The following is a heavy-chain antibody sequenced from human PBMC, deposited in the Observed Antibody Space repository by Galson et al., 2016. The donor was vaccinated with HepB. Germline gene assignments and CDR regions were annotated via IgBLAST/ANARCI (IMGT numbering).Heavy chain of an antibody. J-gene: IGHJ6*02. D-gene: IGHD2-2*01. Sequence: SLRLSCAASGFTFSSYSMNWVRQAPGRGLEWVSYISSSSDTIYYADSVKGRFTISRDNAKNSLYLQMNSLRDGDTAVYYCARGYCSSTSPCGRDVWGQGTTVTVAS. CDR2: ISSSSDTI. V-gene: IGHV3-48*02. CDR3: ARGYCSSTSPCGRDV. CDR1: GFTFSSYS.